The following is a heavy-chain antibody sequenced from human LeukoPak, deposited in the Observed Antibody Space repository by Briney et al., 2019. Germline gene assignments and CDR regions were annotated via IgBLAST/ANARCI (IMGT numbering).Heavy chain of an antibody. CDR2: IYPGDSDT. J-gene: IGHJ2*01. V-gene: IGHV5-51*01. CDR3: ARILKGHPKITMVRGVEPWYFDL. CDR1: GYSFTSYW. Sequence: GESLKISCKGSGYSFTSYWIGWVRQMPGKGLEWMGIIYPGDSDTRYSPSFQGQVTISADKSISTAYLQWSSLKASDTAMYYCARILKGHPKITMVRGVEPWYFDLWGRGTLVTVSS. D-gene: IGHD3-10*01.